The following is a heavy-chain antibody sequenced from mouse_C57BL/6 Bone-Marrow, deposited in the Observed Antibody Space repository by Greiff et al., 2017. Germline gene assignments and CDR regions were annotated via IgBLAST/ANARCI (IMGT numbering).Heavy chain of an antibody. J-gene: IGHJ4*01. V-gene: IGHV1-69*01. Sequence: QVQLQQPGAELVMPGASVKLSCKASGYTFTSYWMHWVKQRPGQGLEWIGEIDPSDSYTNSNQKFKGKSTLTVDKSSSTAYMQLSSLTSEDSAVYYCAREFYYAMDYWGQGTSVTVSS. CDR3: AREFYYAMDY. CDR1: GYTFTSYW. CDR2: IDPSDSYT.